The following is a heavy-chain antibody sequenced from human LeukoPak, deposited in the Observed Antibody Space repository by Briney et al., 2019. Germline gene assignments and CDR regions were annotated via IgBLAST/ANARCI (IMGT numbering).Heavy chain of an antibody. V-gene: IGHV3-23*01. CDR1: GFTFGSYA. J-gene: IGHJ6*02. CDR2: ISGSGGST. CDR3: AKDLCSSTSCPGYYYYGMDV. D-gene: IGHD2-2*01. Sequence: GGSLRLSCAASGFTFGSYAMSWVRQAPGKGLEWVSAISGSGGSTYYADSVKGRFTISRDNSKNTLYLQMNSLRAEDTAVYYCAKDLCSSTSCPGYYYYGMDVWGQGTTVTVSS.